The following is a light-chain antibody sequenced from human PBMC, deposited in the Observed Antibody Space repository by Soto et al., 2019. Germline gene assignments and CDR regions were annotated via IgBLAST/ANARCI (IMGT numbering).Light chain of an antibody. Sequence: QSVLTQPASVSGSPGQSITISCTGTSGDVGNYNLVSWYQQHPGKAPRLMIYEVNKWPSGVSNRFSGSKSGNTASLTISGLQAEDEADYYCCSYVGSSTSYVFGPGTKVTDL. J-gene: IGLJ1*01. V-gene: IGLV2-23*02. CDR3: CSYVGSSTSYV. CDR2: EVN. CDR1: SGDVGNYNL.